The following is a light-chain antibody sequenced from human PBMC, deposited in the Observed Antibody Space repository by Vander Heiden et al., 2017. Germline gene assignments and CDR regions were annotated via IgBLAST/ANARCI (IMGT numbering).Light chain of an antibody. V-gene: IGKV3-20*01. CDR3: QQYGSSPRT. J-gene: IGKJ1*01. Sequence: EIVLTQSPGTLSLSPGEGATLSCRASQSVSSSFLAWYQQKPGQAPRLLIYDASSRATGIPDRFSGSGSGTDFTLTISRLEPEDFAVYYCQQYGSSPRTFGQGTKVEIK. CDR1: QSVSSSF. CDR2: DAS.